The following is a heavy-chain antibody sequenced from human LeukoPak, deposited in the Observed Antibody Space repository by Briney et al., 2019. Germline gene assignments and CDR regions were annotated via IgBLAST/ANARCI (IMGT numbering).Heavy chain of an antibody. J-gene: IGHJ4*02. Sequence: PGGSLRLSCAASGFTVSSNYMSWVRQAPGKGLEWVSVIYSGGSTYYADSVKGRFTISRDNSKNTLYLQMNSLRAEDTAVYYCARVGGSYYYDSSGYFGYWGQGTMVTVSS. CDR1: GFTVSSNY. CDR3: ARVGGSYYYDSSGYFGY. D-gene: IGHD3-22*01. CDR2: IYSGGST. V-gene: IGHV3-53*01.